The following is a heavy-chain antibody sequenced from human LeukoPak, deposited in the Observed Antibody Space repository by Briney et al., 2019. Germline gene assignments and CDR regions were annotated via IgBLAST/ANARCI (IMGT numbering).Heavy chain of an antibody. V-gene: IGHV3-30*03. CDR1: GFTFSSYG. CDR2: ISYDGSKK. Sequence: SGGSLRLSCAASGFTFSSYGMHWVRQAPGKGLEWVAVISYDGSKKSYVESVKGRFTISRDDSKNTLYLQMNSLRVEDTAVYYCARPSYRTFDYWGQGTLVTVSP. D-gene: IGHD3-16*02. J-gene: IGHJ4*02. CDR3: ARPSYRTFDY.